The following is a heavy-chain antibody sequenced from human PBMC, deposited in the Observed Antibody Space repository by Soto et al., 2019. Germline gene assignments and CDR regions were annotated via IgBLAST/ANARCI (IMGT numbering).Heavy chain of an antibody. V-gene: IGHV1-18*01. J-gene: IGHJ4*02. Sequence: QVQLVQSGGEVKKPGASVKVSRKASNYSFTTYGISWVRQAPGQGLEWMGWISPYSENTNYARKFQDRVTLTTDSSTNTAYMELKSLRSDDTAVYFCARDTYFDNSGYYYDYWGQGTLVTVSS. D-gene: IGHD3-22*01. CDR2: ISPYSENT. CDR3: ARDTYFDNSGYYYDY. CDR1: NYSFTTYG.